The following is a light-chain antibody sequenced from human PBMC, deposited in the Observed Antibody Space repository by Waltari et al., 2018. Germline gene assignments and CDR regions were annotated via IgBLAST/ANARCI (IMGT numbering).Light chain of an antibody. CDR1: QSVGRT. CDR2: AAS. Sequence: EIVLTQSPGNLSLSPGERATLSCRASQSVGRTLAWYQQKPGQAPRLLIYAASNRATGIPDRFSGSGSGTDFSLTISRLEPEDFAVYYCQHYVRLPATFGQGTKVAIK. V-gene: IGKV3-20*01. CDR3: QHYVRLPAT. J-gene: IGKJ1*01.